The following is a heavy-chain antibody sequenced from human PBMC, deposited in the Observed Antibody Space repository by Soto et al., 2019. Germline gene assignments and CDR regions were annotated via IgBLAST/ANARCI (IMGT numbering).Heavy chain of an antibody. CDR2: INGGNDKT. J-gene: IGHJ4*02. D-gene: IGHD3-22*01. Sequence: SGKVSCKDCGYKFTKYAIYWVRQAPIQRLEWLGWINGGNDKTGYSQRFQGRLTITKKTSATTAFMELSSLTSEDTAVYYCARAGYFDSDGFPRSYDYWGQGTLVTVYS. CDR3: ARAGYFDSDGFPRSYDY. CDR1: GYKFTKYA. V-gene: IGHV1-3*01.